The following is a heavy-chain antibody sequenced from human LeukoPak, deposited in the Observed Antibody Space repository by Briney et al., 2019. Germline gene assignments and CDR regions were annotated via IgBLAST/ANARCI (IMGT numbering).Heavy chain of an antibody. CDR2: IIPILGIA. V-gene: IGHV1-69*02. D-gene: IGHD4-23*01. Sequence: SVKVACKASGGTFSSYTISWVRQAPGQGLEWMGRIIPILGIANYAQKFQGRVTITADKSTSTAYMELSSLRSEDTAVYYCARGKMVTRGMDVWGQGTTVTVSS. CDR1: GGTFSSYT. J-gene: IGHJ6*02. CDR3: ARGKMVTRGMDV.